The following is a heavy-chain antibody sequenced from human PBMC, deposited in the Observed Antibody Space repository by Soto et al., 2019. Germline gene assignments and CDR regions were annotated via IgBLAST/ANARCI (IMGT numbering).Heavy chain of an antibody. CDR3: VKEIAAAP. D-gene: IGHD6-25*01. CDR1: GFTFSNYW. CDR2: INKDGSQT. Sequence: EVQLVESGGALVQPGGSLRLTCATSGFTFSNYWMTWVRQAPGKGLEWVANINKDGSQTSFVDSVKGRFTSFRDNAKRSLYLQMNRLRGEDTAKYYCVKEIAAAPWGQGSLVTVSP. J-gene: IGHJ4*02. V-gene: IGHV3-7*01.